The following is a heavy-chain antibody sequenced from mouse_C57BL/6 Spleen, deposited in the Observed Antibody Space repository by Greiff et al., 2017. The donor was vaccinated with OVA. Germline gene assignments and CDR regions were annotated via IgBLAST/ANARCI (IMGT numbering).Heavy chain of an antibody. Sequence: QVQLQQSDAELVKPGASVTISCKVSGYTFTDHTLHWLKQRPEQGLEWIGYIYPRDGSTKYNEKFKGKATLTADKSSSTAYMQLNILASEDSAVYFCARESVNYVAWVAYWGQGTLVTVSA. CDR3: ARESVNYVAWVAY. D-gene: IGHD2-1*01. CDR2: IYPRDGST. V-gene: IGHV1-78*01. J-gene: IGHJ3*01. CDR1: GYTFTDHT.